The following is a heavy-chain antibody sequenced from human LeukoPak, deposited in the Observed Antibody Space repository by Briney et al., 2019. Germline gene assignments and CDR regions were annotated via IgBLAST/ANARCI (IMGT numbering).Heavy chain of an antibody. Sequence: GASVKVSCKASGYTFTSYYMHWVRQAPGQGLEWMGIINPSGGSTSYAQKFQGRVTMTRDTSTSTVYMELSSLRSEDTAVYYCAREGFGGVTASDYYYYYMDVWGKGTTVTVSS. V-gene: IGHV1-46*01. D-gene: IGHD3-16*01. CDR3: AREGFGGVTASDYYYYYMDV. CDR1: GYTFTSYY. CDR2: INPSGGST. J-gene: IGHJ6*03.